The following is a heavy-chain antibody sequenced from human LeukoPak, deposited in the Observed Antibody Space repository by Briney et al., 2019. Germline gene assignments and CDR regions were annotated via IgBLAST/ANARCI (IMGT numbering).Heavy chain of an antibody. Sequence: GGSLRLSCAASGFXFTNAWISWVRQAPGKGLEWVGRIKSKADGRTTDCAAPVKGRFTISGDDSKNTLYLQMNNLKTEDTAVYYCTTGFPNYGDYRGYFQHWGQGTLVTVAS. D-gene: IGHD4-17*01. CDR1: GFXFTNAW. J-gene: IGHJ1*01. CDR3: TTGFPNYGDYRGYFQH. CDR2: IKSKADGRTT. V-gene: IGHV3-15*01.